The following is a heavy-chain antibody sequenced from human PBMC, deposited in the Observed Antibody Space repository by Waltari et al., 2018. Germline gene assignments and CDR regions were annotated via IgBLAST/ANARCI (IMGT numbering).Heavy chain of an antibody. V-gene: IGHV3-30-3*01. Sequence: QVQLVESGGGVVQPGRSLRLSCAASGFTFSSYALPWVPQAPGKGLEWVAVISYDGSNKYYADSVKGRFTISRDNSKNTLYLQMNSLRAEDTAVYYCARESSRQLYFDYWGQGTLVTVSS. CDR1: GFTFSSYA. CDR3: ARESSRQLYFDY. CDR2: ISYDGSNK. J-gene: IGHJ4*02. D-gene: IGHD6-13*01.